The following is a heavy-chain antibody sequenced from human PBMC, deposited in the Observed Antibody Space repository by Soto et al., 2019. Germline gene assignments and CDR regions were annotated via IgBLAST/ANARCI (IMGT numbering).Heavy chain of an antibody. Sequence: PWETLYLTCTVSGGSIRSYYWTWIRQPPGKGLEWLGYIFYSGSTFYNPSLKSRVTISIHTSKSQFSLQLTSVTAADTAVYYCARGAADTAMVDSWGQGTLVTVSS. V-gene: IGHV4-59*01. CDR2: IFYSGST. D-gene: IGHD5-18*01. CDR3: ARGAADTAMVDS. CDR1: GGSIRSYY. J-gene: IGHJ4*02.